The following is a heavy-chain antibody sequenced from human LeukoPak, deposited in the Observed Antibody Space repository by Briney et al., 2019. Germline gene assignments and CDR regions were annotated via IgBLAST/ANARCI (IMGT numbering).Heavy chain of an antibody. CDR3: ARDHVGSMIVVADNWFEP. CDR1: GFTFRSYA. Sequence: GGSLRLSCAASGFTFRSYAMLWVRQAPGKGLEWVAVISYDGSNKYYADSVKGRFTISRDNSKNTLYLQMNSLRAEDTAVYYCARDHVGSMIVVADNWFEPWGQGTLVTVSS. CDR2: ISYDGSNK. V-gene: IGHV3-30-3*01. J-gene: IGHJ5*02. D-gene: IGHD3-22*01.